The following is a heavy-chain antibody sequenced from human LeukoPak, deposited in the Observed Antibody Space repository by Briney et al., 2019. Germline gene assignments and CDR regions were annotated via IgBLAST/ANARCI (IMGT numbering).Heavy chain of an antibody. V-gene: IGHV4-61*02. CDR1: GGSISSGSYY. CDR2: IYTSGGT. Sequence: SQTLSLTCTVSGGSISSGSYYWSWIRQPAGKGLEWIGRIYTSGGTNYSPSLKSRVTISYTSKNQFSLKLNSVTAADTAVYYCARVDGSCSGGSCPSGNWFDPWGQGTPVTVSS. D-gene: IGHD2-15*01. CDR3: ARVDGSCSGGSCPSGNWFDP. J-gene: IGHJ5*02.